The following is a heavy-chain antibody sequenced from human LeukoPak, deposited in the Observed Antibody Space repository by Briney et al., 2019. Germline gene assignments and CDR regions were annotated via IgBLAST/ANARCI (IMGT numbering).Heavy chain of an antibody. CDR1: GFTFSDYS. V-gene: IGHV3-21*01. D-gene: IGHD1-1*01. J-gene: IGHJ5*02. CDR3: ARAPTGTLA. CDR2: ISSSSSHI. Sequence: GGSLRLSCAASGFTFSDYSMNWVRQAPGKGLEWVSSISSSSSHIYYADSVKGRFTISRDNARNSLYLQMNSLRAEDTAVYYCARAPTGTLAWGQGTLVTVSS.